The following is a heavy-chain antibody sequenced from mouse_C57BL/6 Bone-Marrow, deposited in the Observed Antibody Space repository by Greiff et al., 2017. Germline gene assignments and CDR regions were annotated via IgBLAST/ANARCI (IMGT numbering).Heavy chain of an antibody. CDR1: GYTFTSYW. J-gene: IGHJ4*01. CDR3: ARWRDYGSRDYAMDY. CDR2: IYPGSGST. D-gene: IGHD1-1*01. Sequence: QVQLQQPGAELVKPGASVKMSCKASGYTFTSYWITWVKQRPGQGLEWIGDIYPGSGSTNYNEKFKSKATLTVDTSSSTAYMQLSSLTSEDSAVYYCARWRDYGSRDYAMDYWGQGTSVTVSS. V-gene: IGHV1-55*01.